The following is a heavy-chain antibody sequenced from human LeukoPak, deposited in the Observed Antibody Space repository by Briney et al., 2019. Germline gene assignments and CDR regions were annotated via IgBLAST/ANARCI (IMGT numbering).Heavy chain of an antibody. D-gene: IGHD3-3*01. V-gene: IGHV3-15*01. CDR2: IKSKTDGGTT. CDR3: TTDTADDFWSGYSQYYFDY. Sequence: GGSLRLSCAASGFTFSNAWMSWVRRAPGKGLEWVGRIKSKTDGGTTDYAAPEKGRFTISRDDSKNTLYLQMNSLKTEDTAVYYCTTDTADDFWSGYSQYYFDYWGQGTLVTVSS. CDR1: GFTFSNAW. J-gene: IGHJ4*02.